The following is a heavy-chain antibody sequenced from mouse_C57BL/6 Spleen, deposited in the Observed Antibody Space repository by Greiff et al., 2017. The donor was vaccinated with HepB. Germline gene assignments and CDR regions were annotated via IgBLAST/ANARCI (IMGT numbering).Heavy chain of an antibody. V-gene: IGHV3-6*01. D-gene: IGHD1-1*01. CDR3: ARDGSSYDPFAY. J-gene: IGHJ3*01. Sequence: EVQLQESGPGLVKPSQSLSLTCSVTGYSITSGYYWNWIRQFPGNKLEWMGYISYDGSNNYNPSLKNRISITRDTSKNQFFLKLNSVTTEDTATYYCARDGSSYDPFAYWGQGTLVTVSA. CDR2: ISYDGSN. CDR1: GYSITSGYY.